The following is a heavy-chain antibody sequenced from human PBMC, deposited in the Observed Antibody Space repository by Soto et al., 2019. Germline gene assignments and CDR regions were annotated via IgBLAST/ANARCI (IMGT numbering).Heavy chain of an antibody. V-gene: IGHV3-9*01. CDR1: GFTFDDYA. Sequence: GGSLRLSCAASGFTFDDYAMHWVRQAPGKGLEWVSGISWNSGSIGYADSVRGRFTISRDNAKNSLYLQMNSLRAEDTALYYYAKDIITMVRGPFDYWGQGTLVTVSS. CDR2: ISWNSGSI. J-gene: IGHJ4*02. D-gene: IGHD3-10*01. CDR3: AKDIITMVRGPFDY.